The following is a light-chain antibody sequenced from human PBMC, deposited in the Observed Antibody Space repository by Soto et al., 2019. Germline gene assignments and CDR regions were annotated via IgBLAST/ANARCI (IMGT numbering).Light chain of an antibody. CDR1: QSVSSS. CDR3: QQYEKWPPWT. CDR2: DAS. V-gene: IGKV3-15*01. J-gene: IGKJ1*01. Sequence: EVVMTQSPGTLSVSPGERATLSCRASQSVSSSLAWYQQKPGQPPRLLIYDASTRATGIPARFSGSGSGTEFTLTISSLQSEDFGFYYCQQYEKWPPWTFGQGTKVEIK.